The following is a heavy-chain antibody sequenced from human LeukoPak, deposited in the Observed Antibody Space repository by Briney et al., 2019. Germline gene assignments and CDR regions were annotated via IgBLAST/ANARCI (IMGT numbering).Heavy chain of an antibody. CDR1: GASISTNGYY. CDR2: IFNSGRT. J-gene: IGHJ4*02. CDR3: AREDTGNDSLDS. D-gene: IGHD5-12*01. Sequence: SETLSLTCTVSGASISTNGYYWSWIRQHPGQGLEWIGYIFNSGRTSYSPSLKSRVTIFLDTSQNQFSLKLSSVSAADTAVYFCAREDTGNDSLDSWGQGTLVTVSS. V-gene: IGHV4-31*03.